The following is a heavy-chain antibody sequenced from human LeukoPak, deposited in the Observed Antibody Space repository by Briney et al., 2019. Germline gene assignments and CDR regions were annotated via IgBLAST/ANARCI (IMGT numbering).Heavy chain of an antibody. CDR3: AKDGARYLLTYYLEY. CDR2: ISYDGSKQ. D-gene: IGHD3-9*01. Sequence: GKSLRPPCAAPEFIFPSHDMPGVRQSPGKGLEWVAAISYDGSKQLYADSVKGRFTFPRDNSKNTLNRQMNSLRDEDPAVYYCAKDGARYLLTYYLEYWGQGTLVTVSS. J-gene: IGHJ4*02. CDR1: EFIFPSHD. V-gene: IGHV3-30*18.